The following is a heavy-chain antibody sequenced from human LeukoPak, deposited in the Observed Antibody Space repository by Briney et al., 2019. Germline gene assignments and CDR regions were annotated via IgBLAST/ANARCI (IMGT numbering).Heavy chain of an antibody. V-gene: IGHV7-4-1*02. J-gene: IGHJ3*02. CDR3: ARGELAYYDSSVYWLFDAFDI. CDR2: INTNTGNP. D-gene: IGHD3-22*01. Sequence: ASVKVSCKASGYTFTSYAMNWVRQAPGQGLEWMGWINTNTGNPTYAQGFTGRFVFSLDTSVSTAYLQISSLKAEDTAVYYCARGELAYYDSSVYWLFDAFDIWGQGTMVTVSS. CDR1: GYTFTSYA.